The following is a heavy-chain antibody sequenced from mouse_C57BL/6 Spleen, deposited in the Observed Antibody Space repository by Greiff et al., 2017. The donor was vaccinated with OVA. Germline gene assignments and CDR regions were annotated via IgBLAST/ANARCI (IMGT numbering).Heavy chain of an antibody. D-gene: IGHD2-3*01. CDR2: IYPGDGDT. V-gene: IGHV1-82*01. CDR3: ARDGYPAMDY. J-gene: IGHJ4*01. Sequence: QVQLQQSGPELVKPGASVKISCKASGYAFSSSWMNWVKQRPGKGLEWIGRIYPGDGDTNYNGKFKGKATLTADKSSSTAYMQLSSLTSEDSAVYFCARDGYPAMDYWGQGTSVTVSS. CDR1: GYAFSSSW.